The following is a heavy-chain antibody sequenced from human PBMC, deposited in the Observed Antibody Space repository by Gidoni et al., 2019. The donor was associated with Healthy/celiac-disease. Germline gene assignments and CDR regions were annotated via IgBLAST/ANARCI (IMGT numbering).Heavy chain of an antibody. J-gene: IGHJ4*02. V-gene: IGHV4-34*01. CDR2: INHSGST. CDR1: GGSFSGYY. CDR3: ARGPRIAAAGTHFFDY. D-gene: IGHD6-13*01. Sequence: QVQLQQWGAGLLKPSETLSLTCAVYGGSFSGYYWSWIRQPPGKGLEWIGEINHSGSTNYNPSLKSRVTISVDTSKNQFSLKLSSVTAADTAVYYCARGPRIAAAGTHFFDYWGQGTLVTVSS.